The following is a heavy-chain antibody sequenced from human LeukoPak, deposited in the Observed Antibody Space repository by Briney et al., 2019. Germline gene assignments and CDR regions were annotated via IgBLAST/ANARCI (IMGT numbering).Heavy chain of an antibody. J-gene: IGHJ5*02. CDR3: ARHFDDSSGYLKP. CDR2: IYYSGST. CDR1: GGSISSSSYY. V-gene: IGHV4-39*01. Sequence: SETLSLTCTVSGGSISSSSYYWGWFPQPPGKGLEGIGSIYYSGSTYYNPSLKSRVTISVDTSKNQFSLKLSSVTAADTAVYYCARHFDDSSGYLKPWGQGTLVTVSS. D-gene: IGHD3-22*01.